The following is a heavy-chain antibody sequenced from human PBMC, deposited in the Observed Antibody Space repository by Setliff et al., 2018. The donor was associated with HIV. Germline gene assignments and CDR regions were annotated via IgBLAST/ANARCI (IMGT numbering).Heavy chain of an antibody. D-gene: IGHD2-2*01. CDR2: IFYTGST. CDR3: VRGYCSSTTCYDDHYYMDV. Sequence: SLTCTVSGGSISGHYWSWIRQPPGKGLEWIAYIFYTGSTNYNPSLKSRVTISVDTSKNQFFLKLSSVTAADTAVYYCVRGYCSSTTCYDDHYYMDVWGKGSTVTVSS. V-gene: IGHV4-59*11. J-gene: IGHJ6*03. CDR1: GGSISGHY.